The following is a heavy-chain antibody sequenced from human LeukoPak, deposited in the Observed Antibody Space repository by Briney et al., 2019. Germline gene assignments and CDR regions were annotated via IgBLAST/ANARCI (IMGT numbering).Heavy chain of an antibody. Sequence: SETLSLTCAVYGDSFSGYYWSWVRQPPGKGLEWIGEVNHSGSTNYNPYPTSRVPISVDTSKNQFSLKLSSVTAADTAVYYCARGQKVDTAIIPYFDYWGQGTPVTVSS. CDR2: VNHSGST. D-gene: IGHD5-18*01. CDR1: GDSFSGYY. CDR3: ARGQKVDTAIIPYFDY. J-gene: IGHJ4*02. V-gene: IGHV4-34*01.